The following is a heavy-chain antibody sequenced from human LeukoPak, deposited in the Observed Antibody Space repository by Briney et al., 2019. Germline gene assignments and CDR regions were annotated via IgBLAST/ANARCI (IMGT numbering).Heavy chain of an antibody. D-gene: IGHD2-2*01. CDR3: AFGGFNCSSTSCYLDYYYYYGMDV. V-gene: IGHV1-69*15. J-gene: IGHJ6*04. CDR1: GGTFSSYA. Sequence: GSSVKVSCKASGGTFSSYAISWVRQAPGQGLEWMGRIIPIFGIANYAQKFQGRVTITADESTSTAYMELSSLRSEDTAVYYCAFGGFNCSSTSCYLDYYYYYGMDVWGKGTTVTVSS. CDR2: IIPIFGIA.